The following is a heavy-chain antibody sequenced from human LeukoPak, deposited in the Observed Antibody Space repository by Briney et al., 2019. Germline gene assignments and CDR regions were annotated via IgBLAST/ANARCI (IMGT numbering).Heavy chain of an antibody. J-gene: IGHJ3*02. D-gene: IGHD5-18*01. CDR3: ATSDGYGLVGI. Sequence: SETLSLTCRVSGASINSGSNYWGWVRQPPGKTFEWIGSIYSSGSTYYNPSLKSRVIIMIDTPKNHLSLTLSAVTAADTAVYYCATSDGYGLVGIWGQGTMVTVSS. CDR1: GASINSGSNY. V-gene: IGHV4-39*07. CDR2: IYSSGST.